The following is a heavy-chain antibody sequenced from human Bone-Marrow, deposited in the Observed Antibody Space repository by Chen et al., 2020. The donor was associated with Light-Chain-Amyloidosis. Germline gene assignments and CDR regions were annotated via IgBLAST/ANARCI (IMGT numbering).Heavy chain of an antibody. CDR2: IYPDDSDA. V-gene: IGHV5-51*01. CDR1: DYTFPNYW. D-gene: IGHD5-12*01. Sequence: EVQLEQSGPEVKKPVESLKISCKGSDYTFPNYWLGWVRQMPGKGLEWMGVIYPDDSDARYSPSFEGQVTISADKSITTAYLQWRSLKASDTAMYYCARRRDGYNFDYWGQGTLVTVSS. CDR3: ARRRDGYNFDY. J-gene: IGHJ4*02.